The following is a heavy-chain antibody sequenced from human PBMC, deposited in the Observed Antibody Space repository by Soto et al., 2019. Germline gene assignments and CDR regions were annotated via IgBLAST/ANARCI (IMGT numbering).Heavy chain of an antibody. CDR3: ARDYPYALDVAGYFDF. J-gene: IGHJ4*02. V-gene: IGHV4-30-4*01. CDR1: GGSISSGDYY. Sequence: SETLSLTCTVSGGSISSGDYYWSWSRQPPGKGLEWIGYIYNSVTTFYNPSLKSRVTMSVDTSKNQFSLNLSPVTAADTALYYCARDYPYALDVAGYFDFWGQGTPVTVSS. CDR2: IYNSVTT. D-gene: IGHD6-19*01.